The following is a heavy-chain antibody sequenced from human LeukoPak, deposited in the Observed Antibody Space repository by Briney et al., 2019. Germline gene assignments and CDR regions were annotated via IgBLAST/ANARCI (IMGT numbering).Heavy chain of an antibody. CDR1: GYTFTGYY. CDR2: INPNSGGT. Sequence: GASVKVSCKASGYTFTGYYMHWVRQAPGQGLEWMGWINPNSGGTQYAQKFQGMVTMTRDTSISTAYMELSSLRYDDTAVYYCARGDCYWFDPWGQGTLVTVSS. CDR3: ARGDCYWFDP. J-gene: IGHJ5*02. D-gene: IGHD2-21*02. V-gene: IGHV1-2*02.